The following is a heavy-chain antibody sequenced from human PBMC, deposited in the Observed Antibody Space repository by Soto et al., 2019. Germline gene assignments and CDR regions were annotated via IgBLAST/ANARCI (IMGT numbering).Heavy chain of an antibody. CDR2: IFPRDSDT. V-gene: IGHV5-51*01. CDR3: ARSYYDSSGYYYDMDY. J-gene: IGHJ4*02. CDR1: GYNYYPYW. D-gene: IGHD3-22*01. Sequence: GESLTISCTCSGYNYYPYWIAWVRQMPGKGLEWMGIIFPRDSDTRYRPSFQGQVTISADRSTTTAYLQWYSLKASDTAMYYCARSYYDSSGYYYDMDYWGQGTLVTVSS.